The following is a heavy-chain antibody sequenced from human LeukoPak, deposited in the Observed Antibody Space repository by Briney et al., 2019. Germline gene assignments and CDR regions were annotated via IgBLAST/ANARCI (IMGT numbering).Heavy chain of an antibody. CDR1: GGSISSYY. CDR2: IYYSGSA. CDR3: ARHYGDYVGYDY. J-gene: IGHJ4*02. D-gene: IGHD4-17*01. V-gene: IGHV4-59*01. Sequence: SETLSLTCTVSGGSISSYYWSWIRQPLGKGLEWIGYIYYSGSANYNPSLKSRVTISVDTSKNQFSLKLSSVTAADTAVYYCARHYGDYVGYDYWGQGTLVTVSS.